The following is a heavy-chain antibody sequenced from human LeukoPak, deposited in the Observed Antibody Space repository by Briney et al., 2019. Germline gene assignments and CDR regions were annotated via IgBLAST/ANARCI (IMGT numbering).Heavy chain of an antibody. V-gene: IGHV4-34*01. CDR3: ARGRGYCTNGVCYRYYYYYMDV. CDR1: GGSFSGYY. CDR2: INHGGST. D-gene: IGHD2-8*01. Sequence: SETLSLTCAVYGGSFSGYYWSWIRQPPGKGLEWIGEINHGGSTNYNPSLKSRVTISVDTSKNQFSLKLSSVTAADTAVYYCARGRGYCTNGVCYRYYYYYMDVWGKGTTVTVSS. J-gene: IGHJ6*03.